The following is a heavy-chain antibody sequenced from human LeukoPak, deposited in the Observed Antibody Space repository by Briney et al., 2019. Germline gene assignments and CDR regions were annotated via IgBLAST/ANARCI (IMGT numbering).Heavy chain of an antibody. Sequence: GGSLRLSCAASGFTFSSYAMNWVRQAPGKGLQWVSSISNDGGSTFYVDSVRGRFTISRDNSKNTLFLQMNSLRAADTAMYYCTKDVSGTYTPDSWGQGTLVTVSS. J-gene: IGHJ4*02. D-gene: IGHD1-26*01. CDR1: GFTFSSYA. CDR3: TKDVSGTYTPDS. V-gene: IGHV3-23*01. CDR2: ISNDGGST.